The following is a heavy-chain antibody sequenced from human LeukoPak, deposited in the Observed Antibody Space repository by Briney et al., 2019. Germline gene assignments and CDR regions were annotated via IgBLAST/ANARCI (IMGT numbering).Heavy chain of an antibody. D-gene: IGHD4-17*01. CDR3: ARKLGIFTVTTAFDY. CDR2: INHSGST. Sequence: SETLSLTCAVYGGSFSGYYWSWIRQPPGKGLEWIGEINHSGSTNSNPSLKSRVTISVDTSKNQFPLKLSSVTAADTAVYYCARKLGIFTVTTAFDYWGQGTLVTVSS. CDR1: GGSFSGYY. J-gene: IGHJ4*02. V-gene: IGHV4-34*01.